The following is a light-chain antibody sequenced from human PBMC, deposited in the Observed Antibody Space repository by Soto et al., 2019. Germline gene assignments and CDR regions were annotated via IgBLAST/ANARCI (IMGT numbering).Light chain of an antibody. J-gene: IGKJ4*01. CDR3: QQYDDWLRLT. Sequence: EIRLTQSPATLSLSTGERATLSCRASQSVSSYLAWYQQKPGQAPRLLIFGASSRATGIPARFSGSGSGTEFNLTISSLQSEDFAVYFCQQYDDWLRLTFGGGTKVDIK. CDR2: GAS. CDR1: QSVSSY. V-gene: IGKV3D-15*01.